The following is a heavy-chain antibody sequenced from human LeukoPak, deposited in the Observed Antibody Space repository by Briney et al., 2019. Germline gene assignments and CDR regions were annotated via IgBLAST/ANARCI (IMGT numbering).Heavy chain of an antibody. J-gene: IGHJ4*02. CDR2: ISAYNGNT. Sequence: ASVKISCKAAGYTCTSYHMHWVRQAPGQGLEWVGWISAYNGNTNYAQKLQRRVTMTTDTSTSTAYMDLRSLRSDDTAVYYCARVRNSGFRYVDSWGQGTLVTVSS. D-gene: IGHD5-12*01. CDR1: GYTCTSYH. V-gene: IGHV1-18*04. CDR3: ARVRNSGFRYVDS.